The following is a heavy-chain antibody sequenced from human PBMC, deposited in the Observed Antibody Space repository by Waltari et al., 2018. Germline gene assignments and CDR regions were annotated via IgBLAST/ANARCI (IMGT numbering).Heavy chain of an antibody. CDR2: INHSGST. CDR1: GGSFSGYS. V-gene: IGHV4-34*01. Sequence: QVQLQQWGAGLLKPSETLSPTCAVYGGSFSGYSWSWVRQPPGKGLEWIGEINHSGSTNYNPSLKSRVTISVDTSKNQFSLKLSSVTAADTAVYYCARGQSRLRGWFDPWGQGTLVTVSS. CDR3: ARGQSRLRGWFDP. J-gene: IGHJ5*02.